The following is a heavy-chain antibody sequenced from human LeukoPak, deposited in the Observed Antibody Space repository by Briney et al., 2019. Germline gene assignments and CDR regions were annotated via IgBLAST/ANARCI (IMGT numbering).Heavy chain of an antibody. CDR2: INSDGSST. CDR1: GFTFSSYW. Sequence: GGSLRLSCAASGFTFSSYWMHWFRQAPGKGLVWVSRINSDGSSTSYADSVKGRFTISRDNAKNTLSLQMNSLRAEDTAVYYCARGYCSSTSCHLSSWGQGTLVTVSS. J-gene: IGHJ4*02. V-gene: IGHV3-74*01. D-gene: IGHD2-2*01. CDR3: ARGYCSSTSCHLSS.